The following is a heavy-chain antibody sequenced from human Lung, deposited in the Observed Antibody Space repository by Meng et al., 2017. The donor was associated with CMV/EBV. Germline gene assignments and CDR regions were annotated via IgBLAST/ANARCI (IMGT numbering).Heavy chain of an antibody. J-gene: IGHJ6*02. CDR3: ASVLLEVRGWYYQCMDV. D-gene: IGHD6-19*01. V-gene: IGHV3-69-1*01. Sequence: GGSXRLXCAASGFRFSDYYMTWIRQAPGKGLEWVSYISSSYAVDYADSLKGRFTISRDNAKNSLYLQMNSLRVEDTAVYYCASVLLEVRGWYYQCMDVWGQGXTVTVSS. CDR2: ISSSYAV. CDR1: GFRFSDYY.